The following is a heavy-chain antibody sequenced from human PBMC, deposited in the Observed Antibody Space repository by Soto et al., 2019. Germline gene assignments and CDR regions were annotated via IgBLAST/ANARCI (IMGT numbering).Heavy chain of an antibody. J-gene: IGHJ6*02. CDR2: INPSGGST. V-gene: IGHV1-46*01. D-gene: IGHD2-2*01. CDR1: GYTFTSYD. CDR3: ARGRPDIVVVPAASYGMDV. Sequence: ASGKVCCKAPGYTFTSYDMHWVRQAPGQGLEWMGIINPSGGSTSYAQKFQGRVTMTRDTSTSTVYMELSSLRSEDTAVYYCARGRPDIVVVPAASYGMDVWGQGTTVTVSS.